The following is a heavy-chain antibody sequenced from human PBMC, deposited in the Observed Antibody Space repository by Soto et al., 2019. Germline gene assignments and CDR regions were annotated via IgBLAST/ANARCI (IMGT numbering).Heavy chain of an antibody. CDR3: ARDDLGIVATIFVY. V-gene: IGHV3-7*05. J-gene: IGHJ4*02. CDR2: IKQDGSAK. CDR1: GFTFSNYW. Sequence: GGSLRLSCAASGFTFSNYWMTWVRQAPGKGLEWVANIKQDGSAKYYVDSVKGRFTISRDNAKNSLFLQMNSLRAEDTAVYYCARDDLGIVATIFVYWGQGTQVTVSS. D-gene: IGHD5-12*01.